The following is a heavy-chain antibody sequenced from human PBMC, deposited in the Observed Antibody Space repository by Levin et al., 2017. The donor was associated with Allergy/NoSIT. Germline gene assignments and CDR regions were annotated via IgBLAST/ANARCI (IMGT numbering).Heavy chain of an antibody. CDR2: INHSGST. D-gene: IGHD3-10*01. Sequence: SETLSLTCAVYGGSFSGYYWSWIRQPPGKGLEWIGEINHSGSTNYNPSLKSRVTISVDTSKNQFSLKLSSVTAADTAVYYCASSLRKRNLWFGEKYYYYGMDVWGQGTTVTVSS. J-gene: IGHJ6*02. CDR1: GGSFSGYY. V-gene: IGHV4-34*01. CDR3: ASSLRKRNLWFGEKYYYYGMDV.